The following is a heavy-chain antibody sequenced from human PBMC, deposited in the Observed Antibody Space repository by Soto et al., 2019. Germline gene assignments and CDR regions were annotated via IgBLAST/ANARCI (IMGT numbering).Heavy chain of an antibody. CDR1: GFTFSSYS. D-gene: IGHD3-10*01. J-gene: IGHJ6*02. V-gene: IGHV3-21*01. Sequence: PGGSLRLSCAASGFTFSSYSMNWVRQAPGKGLEWVSSISSSSSYIYYADSVKGRFTISRDNAKNSLYLQMNSLRAEDTAVYYCARVSLGGGESGMDVWAQGTTVTVYS. CDR2: ISSSSSYI. CDR3: ARVSLGGGESGMDV.